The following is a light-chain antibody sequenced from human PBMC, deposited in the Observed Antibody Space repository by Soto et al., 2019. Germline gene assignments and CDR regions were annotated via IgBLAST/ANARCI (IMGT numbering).Light chain of an antibody. J-gene: IGKJ3*01. CDR1: QSVSSSY. Sequence: EMVLTQSPGTLSLSPGERATLSCRASQSVSSSYLAWYQQKPGQAPRLLIYCASGRATGIPERFSGRGSGTDFALTISRLEPEDFAVYYCQQYGSPPLFTFGPGTKVDIK. CDR3: QQYGSPPLFT. CDR2: CAS. V-gene: IGKV3-20*01.